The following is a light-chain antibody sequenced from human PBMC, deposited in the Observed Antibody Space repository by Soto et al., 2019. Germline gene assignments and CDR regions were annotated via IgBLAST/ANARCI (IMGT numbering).Light chain of an antibody. J-gene: IGKJ3*01. CDR3: QHYDNLPRVT. CDR2: DAF. Sequence: DIQMTQSPSSLSASVGDRVTITCQASQDNSNHLIWYPQKPGKAPKLLIYDAFNLETGVPYRFRGSRFGTDFILTVSSLQPEDVATYYCQHYDNLPRVTFGPGTKVEIK. CDR1: QDNSNH. V-gene: IGKV1-33*01.